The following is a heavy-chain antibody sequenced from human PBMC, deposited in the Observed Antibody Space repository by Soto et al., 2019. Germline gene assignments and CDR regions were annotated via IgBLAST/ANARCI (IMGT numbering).Heavy chain of an antibody. CDR1: GFTFSNYW. D-gene: IGHD3-10*01. Sequence: PGGSLRLSCAASGFTFSNYWMSWVRQAPGKGLEWVANIKQDGSEKYYADSVKGRFTISRDNAKILLYPQMNSPRAEDTAVYYCARASVRAAFDIWGQGTMVTVSS. J-gene: IGHJ3*02. V-gene: IGHV3-7*01. CDR3: ARASVRAAFDI. CDR2: IKQDGSEK.